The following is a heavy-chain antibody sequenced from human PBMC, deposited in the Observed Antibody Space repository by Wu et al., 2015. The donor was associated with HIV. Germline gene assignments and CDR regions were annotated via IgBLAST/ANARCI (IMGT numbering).Heavy chain of an antibody. CDR3: ATDSRDYNDENGFSYYYFDH. Sequence: QAQLVQSGAEVKKPGASVKVSCKASGYTVSNYYIHWIQQAPGLGLEWMGWINPNSGGTNYAQEFQGRVTMTRDTSISTAYMELSGLTSDDTAIYFCATDSRDYNDENGFSYYYFDHWGQGTLVTVSS. V-gene: IGHV1-2*02. D-gene: IGHD3-10*01. CDR2: INPNSGGT. CDR1: GYTVSNYY. J-gene: IGHJ4*02.